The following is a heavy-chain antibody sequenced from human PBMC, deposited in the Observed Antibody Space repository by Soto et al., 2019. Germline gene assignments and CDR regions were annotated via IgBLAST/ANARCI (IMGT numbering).Heavy chain of an antibody. V-gene: IGHV3-21*01. J-gene: IGHJ6*02. D-gene: IGHD6-13*01. CDR2: ISSSSSYI. Sequence: PGGPLRLSFAAPGSAFITYSMNWVGQAPGKGLEWVSSISSSSSYIYYADSVKGRFTISRDNAKNSLYLQMNSLRAEDTAVYYCARDKGHSGYYYYGMDVWGQGT. CDR1: GSAFITYS. CDR3: ARDKGHSGYYYYGMDV.